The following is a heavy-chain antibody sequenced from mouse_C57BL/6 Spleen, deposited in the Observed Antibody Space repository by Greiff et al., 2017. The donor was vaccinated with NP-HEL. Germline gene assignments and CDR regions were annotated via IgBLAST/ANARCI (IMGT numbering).Heavy chain of an antibody. V-gene: IGHV1-9*01. Sequence: QVQLKQSGAELMKPGASVKLSCKATGYTFTGYWIEWVKQRPGHGLEWIGEILPGSGSTNSTEKFKGKATFTADTSSNTAYMQLSSLTTEDSAIYYCARSHHYGSRESWFAYWGQGTLVTVSA. CDR1: GYTFTGYW. CDR2: ILPGSGST. D-gene: IGHD1-1*01. CDR3: ARSHHYGSRESWFAY. J-gene: IGHJ3*01.